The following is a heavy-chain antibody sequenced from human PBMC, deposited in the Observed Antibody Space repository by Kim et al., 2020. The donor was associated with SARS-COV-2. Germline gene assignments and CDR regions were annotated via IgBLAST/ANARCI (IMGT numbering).Heavy chain of an antibody. D-gene: IGHD3-9*01. J-gene: IGHJ6*02. CDR2: ICSGGST. CDR1: GFTVSSNY. V-gene: IGHV3-66*02. Sequence: GGSLRLSCAASGFTVSSNYMRWVRQAPGKGLEWVSVICSGGSTYYADSVKGRFTISRDNSKNTLYLQMNSLRAEDTAVYYCARDPRYFDWLQPTYYYYGMDVWGQGTTVTVSS. CDR3: ARDPRYFDWLQPTYYYYGMDV.